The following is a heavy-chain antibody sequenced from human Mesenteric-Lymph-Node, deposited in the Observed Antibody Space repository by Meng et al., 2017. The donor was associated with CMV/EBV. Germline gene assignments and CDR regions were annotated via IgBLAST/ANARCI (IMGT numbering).Heavy chain of an antibody. CDR1: GITVSSSY. Sequence: GESLKISCAASGITVSSSYMSWVRQAPGKGLQWVSLIYTTGTAYYTDSVKGRFTISRDNSKNTLYLQMNSLRAEDTAVYYCARDYPFPWGQGTLVTVSS. J-gene: IGHJ4*02. V-gene: IGHV3-53*01. CDR3: ARDYPFP. CDR2: IYTTGTA. D-gene: IGHD3-3*02.